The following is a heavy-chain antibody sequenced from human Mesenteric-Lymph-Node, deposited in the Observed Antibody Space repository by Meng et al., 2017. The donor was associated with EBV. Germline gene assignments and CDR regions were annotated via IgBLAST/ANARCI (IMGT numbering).Heavy chain of an antibody. CDR1: GLPFSDYD. CDR3: ARATEYGDYDY. D-gene: IGHD4-17*01. J-gene: IGHJ4*02. V-gene: IGHV3-11*01. Sequence: QVQRGEFGGGLVKPGGPLRLSFAASGLPFSDYDMSWIRQAPGKGLEWVSYISNSGTTIYNADSVKGRFSISRDNPKNSLYLQMNSLRADDTAVYYCARATEYGDYDYWGQGTLVTVSS. CDR2: ISNSGTTI.